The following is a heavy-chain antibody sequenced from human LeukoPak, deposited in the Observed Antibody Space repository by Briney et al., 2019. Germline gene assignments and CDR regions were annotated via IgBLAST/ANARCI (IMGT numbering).Heavy chain of an antibody. CDR3: ARDVEMATIVWFDP. CDR1: GYTFTSYD. CDR2: INPYNGNT. D-gene: IGHD5-24*01. V-gene: IGHV1-18*01. J-gene: IGHJ5*02. Sequence: ASVKVSCKASGYTFTSYDISWVRQAPGQGLEWMGWINPYNGNTNYAQKLQGRVTMTTDTSTSTAYMELRSLRSDDTAVYYCARDVEMATIVWFDPWGQGTLVTVSS.